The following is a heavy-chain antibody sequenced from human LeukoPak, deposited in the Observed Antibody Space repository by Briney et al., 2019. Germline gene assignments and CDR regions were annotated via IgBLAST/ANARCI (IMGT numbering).Heavy chain of an antibody. Sequence: GASAKVSCKAPGYTFSSHGFSWVRQAPGQGLEWMGWISAYNGNTNYAQKLQGRVTMTTDTSTSTAYMELRSLRSDDTAVYYCARKIPSYCSSTSCYTYFDYWGQGTLVTVSS. V-gene: IGHV1-18*01. D-gene: IGHD2-2*02. CDR2: ISAYNGNT. J-gene: IGHJ4*02. CDR1: GYTFSSHG. CDR3: ARKIPSYCSSTSCYTYFDY.